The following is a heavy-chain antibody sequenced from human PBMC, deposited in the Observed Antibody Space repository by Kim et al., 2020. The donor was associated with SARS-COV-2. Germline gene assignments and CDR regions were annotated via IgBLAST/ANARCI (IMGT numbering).Heavy chain of an antibody. Sequence: GESLRLSCSASGFTFSSFAIHWIRQAPGKGLEYVSAISSSGDSTWYADSVKGRFTISRDNSKNTLYLQMSSLRPEDTAVYYCVKTKLYCGGDCSSSEYWGQGTLVTVSS. V-gene: IGHV3-64D*09. CDR2: ISSSGDST. J-gene: IGHJ4*02. CDR3: VKTKLYCGGDCSSSEY. D-gene: IGHD2-21*02. CDR1: GFTFSSFA.